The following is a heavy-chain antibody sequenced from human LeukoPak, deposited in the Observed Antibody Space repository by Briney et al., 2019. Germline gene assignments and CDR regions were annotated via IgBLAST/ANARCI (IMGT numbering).Heavy chain of an antibody. Sequence: ASVKVSCKASGYTFTGYYMHWVRQAPGQGLEWMGWINPNSGGTNYAQKFQGRVTMTRDTSISTAYMELSRLRSDDTAVYYCARGYCSSISCYYHYFDYWGQGTLVTVSS. CDR2: INPNSGGT. V-gene: IGHV1-2*02. CDR3: ARGYCSSISCYYHYFDY. J-gene: IGHJ4*02. CDR1: GYTFTGYY. D-gene: IGHD2-2*01.